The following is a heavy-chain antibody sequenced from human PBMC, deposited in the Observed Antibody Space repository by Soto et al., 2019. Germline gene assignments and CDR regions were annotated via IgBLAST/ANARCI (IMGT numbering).Heavy chain of an antibody. J-gene: IGHJ5*02. CDR3: ARDRITMVRGVIITGGFDP. D-gene: IGHD3-10*01. CDR2: INPSGGST. Sequence: ASVKVSCKASGYTFTSYYMHWVRQAPGQGLEWMGIINPSGGSTSYAQKFQGRVTMTRDTSTSTVYMELSSLRSEDTAVYYCARDRITMVRGVIITGGFDPWGQGTLVTVS. CDR1: GYTFTSYY. V-gene: IGHV1-46*03.